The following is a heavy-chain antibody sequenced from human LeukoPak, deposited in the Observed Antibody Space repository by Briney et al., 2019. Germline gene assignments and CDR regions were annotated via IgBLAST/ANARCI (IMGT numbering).Heavy chain of an antibody. J-gene: IGHJ6*02. D-gene: IGHD6-19*01. Sequence: ASVKVSCKASGYPFTSYYMHWVRQAPGQGLEWMGIINPSGGSTTYAQKFQGRVTMTRDTSTSTVYMELSSLRSEDTAVYHCARAMAIAVAGTAFGMDVWGQGTTVTVSS. V-gene: IGHV1-46*01. CDR1: GYPFTSYY. CDR3: ARAMAIAVAGTAFGMDV. CDR2: INPSGGST.